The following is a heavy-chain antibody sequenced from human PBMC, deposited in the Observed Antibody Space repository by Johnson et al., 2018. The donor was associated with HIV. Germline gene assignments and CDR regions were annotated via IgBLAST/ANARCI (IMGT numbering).Heavy chain of an antibody. V-gene: IGHV3-11*04. J-gene: IGHJ3*01. D-gene: IGHD6-6*01. CDR1: GFTFSAYY. CDR3: ARGDSSSDAFDV. CDR2: ISRSVRTI. Sequence: QVQLVESGGGLVTPGGSLSLSCAASGFTFSAYYMSWIRQAPGKGLEWVPYISRSVRTISYADSVKGRSTSSRDNAKNSLYLQMNSLRAEDTAVYYCARGDSSSDAFDVWGQGTMVTVSS.